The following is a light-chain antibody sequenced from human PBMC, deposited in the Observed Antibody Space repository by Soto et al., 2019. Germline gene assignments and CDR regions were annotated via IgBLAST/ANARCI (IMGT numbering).Light chain of an antibody. CDR3: CSYAGSSTFLV. J-gene: IGLJ1*01. V-gene: IGLV2-23*02. CDR2: EVN. Sequence: QSVLTQPASVSGSPGQSITISCTGTSSDVGSYNLVSWYQQHPGKAPKLMIYEVNKRPSGVSNRFSGSKSGNTASLTISGLQAEDEADYYCCSYAGSSTFLVFGTGTKVTVL. CDR1: SSDVGSYNL.